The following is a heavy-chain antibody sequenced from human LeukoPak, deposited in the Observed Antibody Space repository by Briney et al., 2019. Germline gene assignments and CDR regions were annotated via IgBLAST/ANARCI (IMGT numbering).Heavy chain of an antibody. CDR1: GFTFSTYA. CDR2: ISGSGGTI. V-gene: IGHV3-23*01. Sequence: GGSLRLSCAASGFTFSTYAMNWVRQAPGKGLEWVSFISGSGGTIYYADSVKGRFTISRDNSENTLYLQMNSLRAGDAAAYYCAKASSGWYARWFDPWGQGTLVTVSS. D-gene: IGHD6-19*01. CDR3: AKASSGWYARWFDP. J-gene: IGHJ5*02.